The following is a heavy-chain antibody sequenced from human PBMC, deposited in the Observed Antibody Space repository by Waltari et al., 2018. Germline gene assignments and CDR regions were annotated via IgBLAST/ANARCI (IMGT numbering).Heavy chain of an antibody. CDR2: IYPGDSDA. CDR1: GYRLPTYL. V-gene: IGHV5-51*01. CDR3: ARQRRDRSLVGAFDM. J-gene: IGHJ3*02. D-gene: IGHD2-8*02. Sequence: EVQLVQSGADVNKPGESLKISCKGSGYRLPTYLIRRVRQMPGTGLEWMGIIYPGDSDARYSPSFQGQVTISADKSISTAYLQWSSLKASDSAMYYCARQRRDRSLVGAFDMWGQGTKVTVSS.